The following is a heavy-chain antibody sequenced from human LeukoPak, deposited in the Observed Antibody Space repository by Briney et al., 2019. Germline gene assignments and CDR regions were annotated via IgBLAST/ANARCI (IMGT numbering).Heavy chain of an antibody. CDR2: IYYSGST. CDR3: ARDVGAGTDY. Sequence: SETLSLTCTVSGGSISSYFWSWIRQPPGKGLEWIGYIYYSGSTNYNPSLKSRVTISVDTSKNQFSLKLSAVTAADTVVYYCARDVGAGTDYWGQGILVTVSS. CDR1: GGSISSYF. J-gene: IGHJ4*02. V-gene: IGHV4-59*01.